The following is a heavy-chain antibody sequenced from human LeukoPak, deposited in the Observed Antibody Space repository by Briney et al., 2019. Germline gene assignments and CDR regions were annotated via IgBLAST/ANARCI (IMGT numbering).Heavy chain of an antibody. Sequence: SETLSPTCTVSGGSISSSSYYWGWIRQPPGKGLEWIGSIYHSGSTYYNPSLKSRVTISVDTSKNQFSLKLSSVTAADTAVYYCASGGWYGGGYYYYYMDVWGKGTTVTVSS. D-gene: IGHD6-19*01. V-gene: IGHV4-39*07. CDR2: IYHSGST. J-gene: IGHJ6*03. CDR1: GGSISSSSYY. CDR3: ASGGWYGGGYYYYYMDV.